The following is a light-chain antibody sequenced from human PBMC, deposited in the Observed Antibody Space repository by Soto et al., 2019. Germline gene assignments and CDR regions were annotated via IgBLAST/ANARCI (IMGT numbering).Light chain of an antibody. V-gene: IGKV1-5*01. CDR3: QQYNSYLVT. CDR1: QSISGW. Sequence: DIQMTQSPSTLSASVGDRVTITCRASQSISGWLAWYQQKPGKAPKLLMYDASSLQSVVPSRFSGNGSGTEFTLTISSLQPDDFATYYCQQYNSYLVTFGGGTKVEIK. J-gene: IGKJ4*01. CDR2: DAS.